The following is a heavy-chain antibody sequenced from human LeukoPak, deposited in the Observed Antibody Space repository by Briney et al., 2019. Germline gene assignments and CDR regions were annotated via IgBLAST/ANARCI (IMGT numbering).Heavy chain of an antibody. J-gene: IGHJ4*02. V-gene: IGHV1-2*02. Sequence: ASVKVPCKASGDTFTGSFMHWVRQAPGQGLEWMGWINSNTGGTKFAQKFQGRVTMTRDTSISTAYMELSSLRSDDTAVYYCARADPVGYWGQGTLVTVSS. CDR1: GDTFTGSF. CDR3: ARADPVGY. CDR2: INSNTGGT.